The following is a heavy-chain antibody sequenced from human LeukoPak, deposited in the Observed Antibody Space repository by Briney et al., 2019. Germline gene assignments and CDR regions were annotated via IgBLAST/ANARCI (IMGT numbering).Heavy chain of an antibody. V-gene: IGHV3-23*01. CDR1: GFPLSSYA. Sequence: GGSLRLSCAASGFPLSSYAMSWVRQTPGKGLEWVSATSSSDAGTYYADSVRGRFTISRDNSKNTLYLQMNSLRVDDAAVYYCARAPVTSCRGAYCYPFDYWGQGTLVTVSS. D-gene: IGHD2-21*01. CDR3: ARAPVTSCRGAYCYPFDY. J-gene: IGHJ4*02. CDR2: TSSSDAGT.